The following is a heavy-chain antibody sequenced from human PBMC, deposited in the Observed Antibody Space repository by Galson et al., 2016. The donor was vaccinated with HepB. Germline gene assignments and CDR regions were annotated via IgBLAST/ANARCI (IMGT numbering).Heavy chain of an antibody. CDR1: GFVFSNFG. Sequence: SLRLSCAASGFVFSNFGLSWVRQAPGKGLEWVASISTRRTTYYSDAVQGRFTISRDSSNNTLYLQMNGLGAEDTAVYYCAKERLVRRIFDHWGQGTLLTVSS. CDR3: AKERLVRRIFDH. V-gene: IGHV3-23*01. D-gene: IGHD1-1*01. CDR2: ISTRRTT. J-gene: IGHJ4*02.